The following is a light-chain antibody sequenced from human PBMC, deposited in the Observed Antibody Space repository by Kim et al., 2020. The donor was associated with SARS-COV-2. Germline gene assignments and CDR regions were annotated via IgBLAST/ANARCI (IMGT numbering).Light chain of an antibody. CDR3: QAWDSSTFYV. CDR2: QDS. J-gene: IGLJ1*01. CDR1: TMGDKY. V-gene: IGLV3-1*01. Sequence: VSPGRTASITCAGDTMGDKYACWYQQKPGQSPVLVIYQDSKRPSGIPERFSGSNSGNTATLTISGTQAMDEADYYCQAWDSSTFYVFGTGTKVTVL.